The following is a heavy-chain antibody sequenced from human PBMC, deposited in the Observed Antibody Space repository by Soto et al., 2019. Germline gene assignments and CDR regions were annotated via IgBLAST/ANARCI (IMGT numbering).Heavy chain of an antibody. CDR1: GFTFSSYS. J-gene: IGHJ4*02. CDR2: ISSSSSYI. CDR3: ARVPHSSSRPPDYFDY. V-gene: IGHV3-21*01. Sequence: GGSLRLSCAAPGFTFSSYSMNWVRQAPGKGLEWVSSISSSSSYIYYADSVKGRFTISRDNAKNSLYLQMNSLRAEDTAVYYCARVPHSSSRPPDYFDYWGQGTLVTVSS. D-gene: IGHD6-6*01.